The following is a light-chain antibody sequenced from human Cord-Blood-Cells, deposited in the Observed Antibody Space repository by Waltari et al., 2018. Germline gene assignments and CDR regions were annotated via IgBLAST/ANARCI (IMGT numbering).Light chain of an antibody. CDR3: CSYAGYV. CDR2: EGS. Sequence: QSALTQPASVSGSPGQSITIPCTGTSSDVGCYNLVSWYQQHPGKAPKLMIYEGSKRPSGVSNRFSGSKSGNTASLTISGLQAEDEADYYCCSYAGYVFGTGTKVTVL. J-gene: IGLJ1*01. V-gene: IGLV2-23*01. CDR1: SSDVGCYNL.